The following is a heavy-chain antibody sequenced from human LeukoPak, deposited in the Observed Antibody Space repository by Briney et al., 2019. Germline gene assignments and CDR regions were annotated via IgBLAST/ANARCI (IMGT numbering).Heavy chain of an antibody. V-gene: IGHV3-30*03. CDR3: ATTATSYYDFWSGPPDY. D-gene: IGHD3-3*01. CDR1: GFTFSSYG. J-gene: IGHJ4*02. CDR2: ISYDGSNK. Sequence: GGSLRLSCAASGFTFSSYGMHWVRQAPGKGLEWVAVISYDGSNKYYADSVKGRFTISRDNSKNTLYLQMNSLRAEDTAVYYCATTATSYYDFWSGPPDYWGQGTLVTVS.